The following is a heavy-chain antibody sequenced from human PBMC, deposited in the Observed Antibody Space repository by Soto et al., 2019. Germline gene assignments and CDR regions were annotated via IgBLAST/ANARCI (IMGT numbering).Heavy chain of an antibody. CDR2: IWYDGSNK. D-gene: IGHD1-26*01. J-gene: IGHJ4*02. CDR3: ARDAPGVGAYFDY. CDR1: GFTFSSYG. Sequence: QVQLVESGGGVVQPGRSLRLSCAASGFTFSSYGMHWVRQAPGKGLEWVAVIWYDGSNKYYADSVKGRFTISRDNSKNTLYLQMNSLRAEDTAVHYCARDAPGVGAYFDYWGQGTLVTVSS. V-gene: IGHV3-33*01.